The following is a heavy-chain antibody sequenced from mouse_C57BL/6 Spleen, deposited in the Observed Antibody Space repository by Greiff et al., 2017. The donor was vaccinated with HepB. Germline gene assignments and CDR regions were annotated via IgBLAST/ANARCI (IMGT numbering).Heavy chain of an antibody. D-gene: IGHD2-14*01. V-gene: IGHV1-15*01. J-gene: IGHJ4*01. CDR2: IDPETGGT. CDR1: GYTFTDYE. Sequence: SGAELVRPGASVTLSCKASGYTFTDYEMHWVKQTPVHGLEWIGAIDPETGGTAYNQKFKGKAILTADKSSSTAYMELRSLTSEDSAVYYCTRIGTSRAMDYWGQGTSVTVSS. CDR3: TRIGTSRAMDY.